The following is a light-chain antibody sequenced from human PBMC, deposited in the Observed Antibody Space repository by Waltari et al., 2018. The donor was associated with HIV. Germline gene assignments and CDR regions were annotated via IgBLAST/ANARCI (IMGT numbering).Light chain of an antibody. Sequence: QSALPQPRSVSGSPGQSVPISCSGTSTDVGRYTYVSWYHQHPGTAPKLSLYDDSKRASGVPDRFSGSKSGNTASLTISGLQAEDEADYYCCSYAGTYRVFGGGTKLTVL. CDR3: CSYAGTYRV. V-gene: IGLV2-11*01. CDR1: STDVGRYTY. CDR2: DDS. J-gene: IGLJ3*02.